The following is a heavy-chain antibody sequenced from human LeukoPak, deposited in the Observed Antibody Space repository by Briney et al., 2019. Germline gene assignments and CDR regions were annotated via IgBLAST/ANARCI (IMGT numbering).Heavy chain of an antibody. Sequence: PSETLSLTCTVSGGSISSYYWSWIRQPAGKGLEWIGRIYTSGSTNYNPSLKSRVTMSIDTSKNQFSLKLSSVTAADTAVYYCARGIRSYYYDSSGYYNWFDPWGQGTLVTVSS. CDR1: GGSISSYY. V-gene: IGHV4-4*07. J-gene: IGHJ5*02. CDR3: ARGIRSYYYDSSGYYNWFDP. D-gene: IGHD3-22*01. CDR2: IYTSGST.